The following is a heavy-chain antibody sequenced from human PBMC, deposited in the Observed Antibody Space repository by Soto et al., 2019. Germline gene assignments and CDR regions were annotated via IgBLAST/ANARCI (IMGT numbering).Heavy chain of an antibody. CDR1: GFTFSSYS. CDR2: ISSSSGTI. D-gene: IGHD5-18*01. J-gene: IGHJ6*02. CDR3: ARDPKSGYSPAGYGMDV. Sequence: GGSLRLSCAASGFTFSSYSMNWVRQAPGKGLEWVSYISSSSGTIYYADSVKGRFTISRDNAKNSLYLQMNSLRDEDTAVYYCARDPKSGYSPAGYGMDVWGQGTTVTVSS. V-gene: IGHV3-48*02.